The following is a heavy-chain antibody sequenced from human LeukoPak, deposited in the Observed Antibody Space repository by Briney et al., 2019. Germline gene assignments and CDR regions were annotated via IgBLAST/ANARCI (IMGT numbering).Heavy chain of an antibody. J-gene: IGHJ5*02. D-gene: IGHD3-10*01. CDR1: GYTFTSYG. Sequence: ASVKVSCKASGYTFTSYGISWVRQAPGQGLEWMGWISAYNGNTNYAQKLQGRVTMTTDTSTSTAYMELRSLRSDDTAVYYCARVEELGVRGVILWFDPWGQGTLVTVSS. CDR3: ARVEELGVRGVILWFDP. CDR2: ISAYNGNT. V-gene: IGHV1-18*04.